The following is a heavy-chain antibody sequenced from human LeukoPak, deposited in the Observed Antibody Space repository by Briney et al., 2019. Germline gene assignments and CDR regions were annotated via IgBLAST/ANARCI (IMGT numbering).Heavy chain of an antibody. D-gene: IGHD2-15*01. CDR1: GFTFSSYA. CDR3: AKDLSVVLHWFDP. CDR2: ISGNGINT. Sequence: GGSLRLSCAASGFTFSSYAMHWVRQAPGKGLEYVSAISGNGINTYYANSVKGRFTISRDNSKNTLYLQMNSLRAEDTAVYYCAKDLSVVLHWFDPWGQGTLVTVSS. J-gene: IGHJ5*02. V-gene: IGHV3-64*04.